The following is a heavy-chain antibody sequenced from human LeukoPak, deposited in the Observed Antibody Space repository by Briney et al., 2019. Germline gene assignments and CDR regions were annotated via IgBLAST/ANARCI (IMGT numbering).Heavy chain of an antibody. J-gene: IGHJ4*02. CDR3: AKDVVPDSGGDLDH. Sequence: GGSLRLSCAASGFTFSTYSMTWVRQAPGKGLEWVSSIYGSGERTFYADSVRGRFTVSRDNSKNTLYLEMNSLRAEDTAVYFCAKDVVPDSGGDLDHWGQGTLVTVSS. V-gene: IGHV3-23*01. CDR2: IYGSGERT. CDR1: GFTFSTYS. D-gene: IGHD6-19*01.